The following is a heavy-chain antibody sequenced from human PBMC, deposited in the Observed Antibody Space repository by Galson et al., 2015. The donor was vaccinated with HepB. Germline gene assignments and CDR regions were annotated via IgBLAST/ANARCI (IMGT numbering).Heavy chain of an antibody. CDR3: ARETFINYDILTGYYDY. D-gene: IGHD3-9*01. Sequence: SLRLSCAASGFTFSSYAMSWVRQAPGKGLEWVAVISYDGSNKYYADSVKGRFTISRDNSKNTLYLQMNSLRAEDTAVYYCARETFINYDILTGYYDYWGQGALVTVSS. CDR1: GFTFSSYA. J-gene: IGHJ4*02. V-gene: IGHV3-30*04. CDR2: ISYDGSNK.